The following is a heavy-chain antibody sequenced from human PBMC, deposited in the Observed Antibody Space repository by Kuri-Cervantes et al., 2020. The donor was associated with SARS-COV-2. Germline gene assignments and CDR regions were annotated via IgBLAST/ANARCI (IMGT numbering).Heavy chain of an antibody. D-gene: IGHD4-17*01. J-gene: IGHJ4*02. Sequence: GGSLRLSCAASGFTFSSYAMHWVRQAPDKGLEWVSSITRSSVYISYADSLKGRFTISRDNAKNSLYLQMNSLRAEDTAVYYCARSPGDGDYDPFDYWGQGTLVTVSS. CDR2: ITRSSVYI. V-gene: IGHV3-21*01. CDR3: ARSPGDGDYDPFDY. CDR1: GFTFSSYA.